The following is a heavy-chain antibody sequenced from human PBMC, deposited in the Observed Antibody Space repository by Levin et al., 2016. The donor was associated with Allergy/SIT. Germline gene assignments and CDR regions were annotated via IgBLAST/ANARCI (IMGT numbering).Heavy chain of an antibody. Sequence: GESLKISCAASGFTFSNYAMTWVRQAPGKGLEWVSTLRVSGGSTLYADSVKGRFTIYRDNSKNTLYLRMNSLRAEDTAVYYCAKDPNGDYVGAFDFWGQVTKVTVSS. V-gene: IGHV3-23*01. CDR2: LRVSGGST. J-gene: IGHJ3*01. D-gene: IGHD4-17*01. CDR3: AKDPNGDYVGAFDF. CDR1: GFTFSNYA.